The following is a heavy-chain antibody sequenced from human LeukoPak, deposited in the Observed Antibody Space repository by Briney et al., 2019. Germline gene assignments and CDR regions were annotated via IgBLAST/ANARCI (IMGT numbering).Heavy chain of an antibody. Sequence: ASVKVSCKASGGTFNSYAISWVRQAPGQGLEWMGGIIPMSDTADYPQKFRGRLTITADIPTSTVYMELSSLRSEDTAVYYCAREDDTGRYMGDDAFDIWGQGTMVTVSS. CDR1: GGTFNSYA. V-gene: IGHV1-69*06. CDR2: IIPMSDTA. D-gene: IGHD1-26*01. J-gene: IGHJ3*02. CDR3: AREDDTGRYMGDDAFDI.